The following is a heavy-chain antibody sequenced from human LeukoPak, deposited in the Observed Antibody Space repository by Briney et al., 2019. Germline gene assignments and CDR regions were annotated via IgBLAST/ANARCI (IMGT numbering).Heavy chain of an antibody. J-gene: IGHJ6*02. CDR2: IYSGGST. Sequence: GGSLRLSCAASGFTVSSNYMSWVRQAPGKGLEWASVIYSGGSTYYADSVKGRFTISRDNSKNTLYLQMNSLRAEDTAVYYCARDMIDLYYYYGMDVWGQGTTVTVSS. V-gene: IGHV3-66*01. D-gene: IGHD3-22*01. CDR3: ARDMIDLYYYYGMDV. CDR1: GFTVSSNY.